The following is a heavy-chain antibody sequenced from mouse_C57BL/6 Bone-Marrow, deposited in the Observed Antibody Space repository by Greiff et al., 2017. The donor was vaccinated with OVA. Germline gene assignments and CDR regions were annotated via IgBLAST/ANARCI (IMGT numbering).Heavy chain of an antibody. CDR3: TPPYYYAMDY. Sequence: EVQLQQSGAELVRPGASVKLSCTASGFTIKDDYMHWVKQRPEQGLEWIGWIDPENGDTEYASKFQGKATITAAPSSNTASLQLISLTSEDTAVYYWTPPYYYAMDYGDQGTSDTVSS. CDR1: GFTIKDDY. J-gene: IGHJ4*01. V-gene: IGHV14-4*01. CDR2: IDPENGDT.